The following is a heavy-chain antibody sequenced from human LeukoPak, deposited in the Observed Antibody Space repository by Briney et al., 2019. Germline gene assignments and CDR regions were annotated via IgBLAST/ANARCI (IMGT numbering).Heavy chain of an antibody. CDR3: ARAREGVQLWSPYYYYYYYMDV. CDR2: IYYSGST. CDR1: GGSISSYY. D-gene: IGHD5-18*01. Sequence: PSETLSLTCTVSGGSISSYYWSWIRQPPGKGLEWIGYIYYSGSTNYNPSLKSRVTISVDTSKNQFSLKLSSVTAADTAVYYCARAREGVQLWSPYYYYYYYMDVWGKGTTVTVSS. J-gene: IGHJ6*03. V-gene: IGHV4-59*01.